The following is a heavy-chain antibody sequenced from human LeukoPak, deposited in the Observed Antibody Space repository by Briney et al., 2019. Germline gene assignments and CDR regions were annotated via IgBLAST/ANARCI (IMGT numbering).Heavy chain of an antibody. Sequence: ASVKVSCKASGYTFTGYYIHWVRQAPGQGLEWMGWINPDSGGTNYAQNFQGRVTMTRDTSISTAYMELSRLRSDDTAVYSCARELATGTTVWFGPWGQGTLVTVSS. V-gene: IGHV1-2*02. CDR3: ARELATGTTVWFGP. CDR2: INPDSGGT. D-gene: IGHD1-1*01. CDR1: GYTFTGYY. J-gene: IGHJ5*02.